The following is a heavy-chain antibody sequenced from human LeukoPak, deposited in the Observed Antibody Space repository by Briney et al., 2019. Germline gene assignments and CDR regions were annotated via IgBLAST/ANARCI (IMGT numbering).Heavy chain of an antibody. V-gene: IGHV4-34*01. CDR1: GGSFSGYY. J-gene: IGHJ4*02. CDR2: INHSGST. D-gene: IGHD6-6*01. Sequence: PSETLSLTCAVYGGSFSGYYWSWIRQPPGKGLEWIGEINHSGSTNYNPSLKSRVTISVDTSKNQFSLKLSSVTAADTAVYYYARGFRSSGTSFDYWGQGTLVTVSS. CDR3: ARGFRSSGTSFDY.